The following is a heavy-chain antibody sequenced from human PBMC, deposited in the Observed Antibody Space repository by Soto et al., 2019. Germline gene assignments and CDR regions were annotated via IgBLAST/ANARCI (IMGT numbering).Heavy chain of an antibody. CDR1: GYTFTSYD. Sequence: QVQLVQSGAEVKKPGASVKVSCKASGYTFTSYDINWVRQATGQGLEWMGWMNPNSGNTGDAQKFQGRLTTTRTTSISTAYMELSSLRSEDTAVYSCARSGQVGTWFDPWGQGTLGTVSS. D-gene: IGHD1-1*01. V-gene: IGHV1-8*01. J-gene: IGHJ5*02. CDR3: ARSGQVGTWFDP. CDR2: MNPNSGNT.